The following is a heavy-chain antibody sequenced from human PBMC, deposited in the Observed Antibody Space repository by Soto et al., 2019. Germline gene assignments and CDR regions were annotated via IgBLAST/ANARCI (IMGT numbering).Heavy chain of an antibody. Sequence: QVQLVQSGAEVKKPGCSVKVSCKASGGTLSNYGISWVRQAPGQGLEWMGGIIPVFGTANYAQKFQGRVTITADESTTTVYMDVSSLRSDDTAVYYCARGDATKIVVTTYYGMDVWGQGTTVTVSS. CDR2: IIPVFGTA. V-gene: IGHV1-69*12. D-gene: IGHD4-17*01. J-gene: IGHJ6*02. CDR3: ARGDATKIVVTTYYGMDV. CDR1: GGTLSNYG.